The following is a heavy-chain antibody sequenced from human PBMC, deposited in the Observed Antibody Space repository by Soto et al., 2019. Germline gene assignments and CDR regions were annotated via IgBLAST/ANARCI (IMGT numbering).Heavy chain of an antibody. V-gene: IGHV3-23*01. J-gene: IGHJ3*01. D-gene: IGHD1-26*01. CDR1: GFTFSGSV. CDR3: AKDRVGVVADACDV. CDR2: ISSNGDRE. Sequence: EVQLLESGGGLVQPGGSLRLSCAASGFTFSGSVMTWVRQAPGKGLEWVSGISSNGDREYYADSVKGRFTISRDNSKNTLYLQMNSLRVEDTAIYYCAKDRVGVVADACDVWGQGTTVTVSS.